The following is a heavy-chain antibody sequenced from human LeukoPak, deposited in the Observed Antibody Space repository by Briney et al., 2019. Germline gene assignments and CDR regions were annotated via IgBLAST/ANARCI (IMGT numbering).Heavy chain of an antibody. Sequence: GGSLRLSCAASGFTFSSYAMSWVRQAPGKGLEWVSAISGSGGSTYYADSVKGRFTFSRDNSENTLYLQMNSLTVEDTAVYYWARSQSSSLIDYWGQGTLVTVSS. CDR2: ISGSGGST. CDR1: GFTFSSYA. J-gene: IGHJ4*02. D-gene: IGHD6-13*01. CDR3: ARSQSSSLIDY. V-gene: IGHV3-23*01.